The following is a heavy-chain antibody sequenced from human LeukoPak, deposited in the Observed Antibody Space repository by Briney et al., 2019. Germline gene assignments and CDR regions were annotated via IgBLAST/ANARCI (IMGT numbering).Heavy chain of an antibody. CDR1: GFTVSSND. CDR2: ICSGGRT. CDR3: AIYDSSGYYNY. V-gene: IGHV3-53*01. D-gene: IGHD3-22*01. Sequence: PGGSLRLSCAASGFTVSSNDMSWVRQAPGKGLEWVSVICSGGRTFYADSVKGRFTISRDNSKNTLYLQMNSLRAEDTAVYYCAIYDSSGYYNYWGQGTLVTVSS. J-gene: IGHJ4*02.